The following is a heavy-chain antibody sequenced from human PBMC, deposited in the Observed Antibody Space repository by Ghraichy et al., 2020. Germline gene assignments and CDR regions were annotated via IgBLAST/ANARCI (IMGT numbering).Heavy chain of an antibody. CDR1: GDSISSSSSYF. Sequence: SETLSLTCTVSGDSISSSSSYFWVWIRQPPGKGLEWVGSIYYSGNTYYNPSLKSRVAISVDTSKNQLSLKLSSVTAADTAVYYCARHWNIVVVVAAKAFDFWGQGTLVAVSS. CDR2: IYYSGNT. V-gene: IGHV4-39*01. D-gene: IGHD2-15*01. J-gene: IGHJ4*02. CDR3: ARHWNIVVVVAAKAFDF.